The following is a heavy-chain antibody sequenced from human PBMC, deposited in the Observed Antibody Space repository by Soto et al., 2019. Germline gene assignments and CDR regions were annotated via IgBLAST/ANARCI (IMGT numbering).Heavy chain of an antibody. J-gene: IGHJ3*01. CDR3: ARSRSWDGLDF. CDR2: IYHSGTT. D-gene: IGHD3-10*01. V-gene: IGHV4-30-2*01. Sequence: QLRLQESGSGLLKSSQTLSLTCAVSGGSVSSGDFSWCWIRQPPGKGLEWVGYIYHSGTTYYHPSLKRRLTISLDRSNNQFSLKLASVTAADSAVYFCARSRSWDGLDFWGQGALVTVS. CDR1: GGSVSSGDFS.